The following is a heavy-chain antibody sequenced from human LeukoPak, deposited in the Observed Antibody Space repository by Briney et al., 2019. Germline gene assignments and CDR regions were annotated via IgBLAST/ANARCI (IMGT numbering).Heavy chain of an antibody. CDR3: ARGQGYESYYMDV. CDR1: GFTFSTYA. D-gene: IGHD2-2*01. Sequence: PGGSLRLSCAASGFTFSTYAIHWVRQAPGKGLEWVAVISFDGVNTFYADSVKGRFTISRDNSNNTVYLQMNNLRPEDTAVFYCARGQGYESYYMDVWGKGTTVSVSS. CDR2: ISFDGVNT. J-gene: IGHJ6*03. V-gene: IGHV3-30*04.